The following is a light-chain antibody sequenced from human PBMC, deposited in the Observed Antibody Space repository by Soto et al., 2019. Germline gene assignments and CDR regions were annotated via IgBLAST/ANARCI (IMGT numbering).Light chain of an antibody. J-gene: IGLJ2*01. CDR3: ETWDSNIQRV. CDR1: SGHSSYI. CDR2: LEGSGSY. V-gene: IGLV4-60*03. Sequence: QSVLTQSSSASASLGSSVKLTCTLSSGHSSYIIAWHQQQPGKAPRYLMKLEGSGSYNKGSGVPDRFSGSSSGADRYLTISNLQSEDEADYYCETWDSNIQRVFGGGTQLTVL.